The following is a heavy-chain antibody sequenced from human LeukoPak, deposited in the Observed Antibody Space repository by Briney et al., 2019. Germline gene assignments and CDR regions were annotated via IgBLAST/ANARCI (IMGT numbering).Heavy chain of an antibody. Sequence: GGSLRLSCAAPGFTFSNHAMHWVRQAPGKALEYAAVISSNGANTFHAKSLNDRFTISRDNSKNILYLQMGSLRAEDMAVYYCARGEEFYDSSGYRRLDSWGQGTLVVVSS. V-gene: IGHV3-64*01. CDR2: ISSNGANT. CDR3: ARGEEFYDSSGYRRLDS. CDR1: GFTFSNHA. J-gene: IGHJ4*02. D-gene: IGHD3-22*01.